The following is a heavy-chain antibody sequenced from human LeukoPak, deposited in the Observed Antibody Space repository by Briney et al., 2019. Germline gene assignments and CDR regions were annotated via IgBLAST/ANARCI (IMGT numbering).Heavy chain of an antibody. CDR2: IYYSGSP. CDR3: ARDPATYYDSSGYQY. V-gene: IGHV4-31*03. Sequence: SETLSLTCTVSGGSISSGGYYWSWIRQHQGKGLEWIGYIYYSGSPYYTPSLKSRVTISVDTSKNQFSLKLSSVTAADTAVYYCARDPATYYDSSGYQYWGQGTLVTVSS. CDR1: GGSISSGGYY. D-gene: IGHD3-22*01. J-gene: IGHJ4*02.